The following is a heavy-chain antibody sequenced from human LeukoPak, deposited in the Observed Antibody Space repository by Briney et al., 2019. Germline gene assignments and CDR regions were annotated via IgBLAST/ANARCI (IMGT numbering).Heavy chain of an antibody. CDR2: INPNRGVT. CDR1: GYTFTGYY. D-gene: IGHD3-22*01. J-gene: IGHJ3*01. V-gene: IGHV1-2*06. Sequence: ASVKVSCKASGYTFTGYYMHWVRQAPGQGLEWMGRINPNRGVTKYAQKFQGRVTMTTDRSTSTAYMELRSLRSDDTAVYYCAKDRVYYYDSGGYVDSFDVWGQGAMVTVSS. CDR3: AKDRVYYYDSGGYVDSFDV.